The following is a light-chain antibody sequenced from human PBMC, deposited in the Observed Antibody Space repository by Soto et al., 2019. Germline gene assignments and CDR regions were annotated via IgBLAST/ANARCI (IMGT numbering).Light chain of an antibody. Sequence: EIVLTQSPATLSLSPGERATLSCRASQSVGSSYLDWYQQKPHQAPRLLIYGPTSRATVLPDRFSGSGSGTDFTLTISSLQAEDFAVYYCQQYRSSPLTFGQGTKLEIK. J-gene: IGKJ2*01. CDR3: QQYRSSPLT. V-gene: IGKV3-20*01. CDR2: GPT. CDR1: QSVGSSY.